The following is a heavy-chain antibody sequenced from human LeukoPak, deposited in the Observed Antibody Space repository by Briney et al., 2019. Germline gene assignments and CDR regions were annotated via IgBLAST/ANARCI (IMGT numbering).Heavy chain of an antibody. J-gene: IGHJ3*02. CDR2: IYPGDSDT. V-gene: IGHV5-51*01. D-gene: IGHD3-10*01. CDR3: ARAPHYYGSGSYYNEGAFDI. CDR1: GYSLTSYW. Sequence: GESLKISCKGSGYSLTSYWIGWVRQMPGKGLEWMGIIYPGDSDTRYSPSFQGQVTISADKSISTAYLQWSSLKASDTAMYYCARAPHYYGSGSYYNEGAFDIWGQGTMVTVSS.